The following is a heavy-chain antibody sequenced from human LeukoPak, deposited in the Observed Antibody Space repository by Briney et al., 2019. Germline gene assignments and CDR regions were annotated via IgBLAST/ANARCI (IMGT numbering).Heavy chain of an antibody. J-gene: IGHJ4*02. CDR2: IYYSGST. V-gene: IGHV4-59*01. Sequence: SVTLSLTCTVSGGSISSYYWSWTRQPPGKGLEWIGYIYYSGSTNYNPSLKSRVTISVDTSKNQFSLRLSSVTAADTAVYYCARAEDYWGQGTLVTVSS. CDR3: ARAEDY. CDR1: GGSISSYY.